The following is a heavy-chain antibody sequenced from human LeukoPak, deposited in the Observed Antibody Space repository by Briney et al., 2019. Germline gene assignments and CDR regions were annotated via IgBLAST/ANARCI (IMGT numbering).Heavy chain of an antibody. J-gene: IGHJ6*02. Sequence: GGSLRLSCAASGFTFSDYFMSWIRQAPGEGLEWISYISSSGSSIYYADSVKGRFTISRDNAKNSLYLQMISLRAEDTAVYYCARGPNRYFDIYGMDVWGQGTTVTVSS. CDR3: ARGPNRYFDIYGMDV. V-gene: IGHV3-11*01. D-gene: IGHD3-9*01. CDR2: ISSSGSSI. CDR1: GFTFSDYF.